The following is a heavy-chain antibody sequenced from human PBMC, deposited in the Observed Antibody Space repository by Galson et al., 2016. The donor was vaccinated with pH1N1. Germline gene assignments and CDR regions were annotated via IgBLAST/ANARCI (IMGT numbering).Heavy chain of an antibody. J-gene: IGHJ4*02. D-gene: IGHD3-22*01. CDR3: ARVNTYDSSGYYPFDY. Sequence: SVKVSCKASEYTFIGYSIHWIRQAPGHGLAWMGRIIPNNGDTHHAQNFQGRVTMTRDTSISTAYTELNSLRSDDTAVYYCARVNTYDSSGYYPFDYWGQGTQVTVSS. CDR2: IIPNNGDT. CDR1: EYTFIGYS. V-gene: IGHV1-2*06.